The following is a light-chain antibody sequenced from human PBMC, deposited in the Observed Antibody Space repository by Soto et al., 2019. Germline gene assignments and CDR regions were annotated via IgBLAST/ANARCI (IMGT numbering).Light chain of an antibody. CDR3: CSYAGSYWV. J-gene: IGLJ3*02. V-gene: IGLV2-23*01. CDR1: SSDVGSHNL. Sequence: QSALTQPASVSGSPGQSITISCTGTSSDVGSHNLVSWYQQHPGKAPKLMIYEGSKRPSGVSNRFSGSKSGNTASLTISGLQAEDEADYYCCSYAGSYWVFGGGTKVTVL. CDR2: EGS.